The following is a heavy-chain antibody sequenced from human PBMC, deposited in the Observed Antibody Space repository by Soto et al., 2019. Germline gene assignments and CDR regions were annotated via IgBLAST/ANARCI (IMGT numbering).Heavy chain of an antibody. V-gene: IGHV4-31*03. CDR3: ASVMGADSEYGFDL. CDR1: GVSISSGGYD. D-gene: IGHD2-21*02. CDR2: IYYSGRT. J-gene: IGHJ4*02. Sequence: TLSLTSTVSGVSISSGGYDWSWIRQHPGKGLEWIGNIYYSGRTYYNPSLKSRVILSVDISKNHFSLTLRSVTAADSAMYYSASVMGADSEYGFDLWGQGALVTVSS.